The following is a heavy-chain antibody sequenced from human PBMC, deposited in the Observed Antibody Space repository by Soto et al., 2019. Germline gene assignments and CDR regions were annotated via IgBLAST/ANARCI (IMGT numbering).Heavy chain of an antibody. CDR3: ARARGYSYGNYFDY. J-gene: IGHJ4*02. CDR1: GFTFSSYA. D-gene: IGHD5-18*01. CDR2: ISYDGGNK. V-gene: IGHV3-30-3*01. Sequence: PGGSLRLSCAASGFTFSSYAMHWVRQAPGKGLEWVAVISYDGGNKYYADSVKGRFTISRDNSKNTLYLQMNSLRAEDTAVYYCARARGYSYGNYFDYWGQGTLVTVSS.